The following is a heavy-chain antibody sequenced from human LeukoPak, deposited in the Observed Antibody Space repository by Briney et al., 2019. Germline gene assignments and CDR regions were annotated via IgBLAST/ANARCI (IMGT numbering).Heavy chain of an antibody. CDR1: GFTFSTYA. CDR3: AKDREVTIFGVVISNDY. CDR2: ISGNGDST. J-gene: IGHJ4*02. D-gene: IGHD3-3*01. V-gene: IGHV3-23*01. Sequence: PGGSLRLSCAASGFTFSTYAMTWVRQAPGKGLEWVSVISGNGDSTYYADSEKGRFTISRDNSKNTLYLQMNSLRAEDTAVYYCAKDREVTIFGVVISNDYWGQGILVTVSS.